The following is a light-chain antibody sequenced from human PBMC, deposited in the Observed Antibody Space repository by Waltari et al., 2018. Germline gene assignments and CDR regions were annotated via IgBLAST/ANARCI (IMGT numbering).Light chain of an antibody. CDR2: GPD. V-gene: IGLV3-19*01. J-gene: IGLJ2*01. Sequence: SSDLTQDPSLSVALGQTVRITCQGDSLRRYYASWYQQRPGQAPTLVLYGPDNRPPGIPDRFSGSTSGNTASLTITGAQAEDEADYYCHSRETFSTRLFGGGTRLTV. CDR1: SLRRYY. CDR3: HSRETFSTRL.